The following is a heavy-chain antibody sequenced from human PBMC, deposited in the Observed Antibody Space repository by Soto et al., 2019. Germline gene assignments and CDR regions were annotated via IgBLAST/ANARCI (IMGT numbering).Heavy chain of an antibody. V-gene: IGHV3-23*01. Sequence: GGSLRLSCAASGFTFSSYAMSWVRQAPGKGLEWVSGISGSGGSTYFADSVKGRFTISRDNSNNTLYLQVDTLTGADTAIYYCASAKAVVIAPLGIWGQGTMVTVSS. D-gene: IGHD2-21*01. CDR3: ASAKAVVIAPLGI. J-gene: IGHJ3*02. CDR2: ISGSGGST. CDR1: GFTFSSYA.